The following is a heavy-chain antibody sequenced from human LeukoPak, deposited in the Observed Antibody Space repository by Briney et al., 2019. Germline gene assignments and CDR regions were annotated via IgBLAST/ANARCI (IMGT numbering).Heavy chain of an antibody. CDR1: GYTFTSYG. J-gene: IGHJ6*02. D-gene: IGHD7-27*01. Sequence: RVSVKVSCKASGYTFTSYGISWVRQAPGQGLEWMGWISAYNGNTNYAQKLQGRVTMTTDTSTSTAYMELRSLRSDDTVVYYCARDLSGSNWGFYYYYGMDVWGQGTTVTVSS. V-gene: IGHV1-18*01. CDR3: ARDLSGSNWGFYYYYGMDV. CDR2: ISAYNGNT.